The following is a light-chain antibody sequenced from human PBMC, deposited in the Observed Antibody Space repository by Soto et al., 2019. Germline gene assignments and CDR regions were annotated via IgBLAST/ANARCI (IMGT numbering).Light chain of an antibody. J-gene: IGLJ1*01. Sequence: QSVLTQPPSASGTPGQRGTISCSGSSSNVGSNTVNWYQLLPGTAPKLLIYSNNQRPSGVPDRFSGSKSGTSASLAISGLQSEDEADYYCAAWDDSLNGRYVFGPGTKVAV. CDR1: SSNVGSNT. CDR3: AAWDDSLNGRYV. CDR2: SNN. V-gene: IGLV1-44*01.